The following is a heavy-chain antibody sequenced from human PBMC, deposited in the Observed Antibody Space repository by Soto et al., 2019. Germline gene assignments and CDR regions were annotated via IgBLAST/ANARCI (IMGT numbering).Heavy chain of an antibody. CDR3: AADRDYDFWRGLIRDPPWNLDY. J-gene: IGHJ4*02. V-gene: IGHV1-58*01. CDR2: IVVGSGDT. Sequence: QMQLVQSGPEVKKPGTSVKVSCRASGFTFSSSAVQWVRQARGQHLEWIGWIVVGSGDTNYAQKFQERVTITRDMSTSTAYMELSSLRSEDTAVYYCAADRDYDFWRGLIRDPPWNLDYWGQGTLVTVSS. D-gene: IGHD3-3*01. CDR1: GFTFSSSA.